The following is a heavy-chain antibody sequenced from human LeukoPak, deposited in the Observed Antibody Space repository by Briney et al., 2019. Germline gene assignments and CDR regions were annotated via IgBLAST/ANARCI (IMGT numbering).Heavy chain of an antibody. CDR2: MNPNSGNT. CDR3: ARRPTRYYYYMDV. J-gene: IGHJ6*03. V-gene: IGHV1-8*03. Sequence: ASVKVSCKASGYTFTTYGISWVRQAPGQGLEWMGWMNPNSGNTGYAQKFQGRVTITRNTSISTAYMELSSLRSEDTAVYYCARRPTRYYYYMDVWGKGTTVTVSS. CDR1: GYTFTTYG.